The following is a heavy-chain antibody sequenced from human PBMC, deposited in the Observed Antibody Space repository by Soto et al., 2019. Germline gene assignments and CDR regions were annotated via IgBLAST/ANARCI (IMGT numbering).Heavy chain of an antibody. CDR2: INPATGAA. Sequence: QLHLVQSGAVVKKPGASVTVSCSASGYPVTAYYMHWVRQAPGRGLEWMGGINPATGAAKYTQTFQGRVPMTRGTSTRTVFMELSGLTSGDTAVFYCARGGGVGVAGSAAFDMWGQGTLVTVSS. CDR3: ARGGGVGVAGSAAFDM. V-gene: IGHV1-2*02. D-gene: IGHD3-3*01. CDR1: GYPVTAYY. J-gene: IGHJ3*02.